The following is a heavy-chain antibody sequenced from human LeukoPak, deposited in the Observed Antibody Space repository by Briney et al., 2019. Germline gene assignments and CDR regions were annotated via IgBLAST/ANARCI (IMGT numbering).Heavy chain of an antibody. Sequence: GGSLRLSCAASGFTFSSYAMSWVRQAPGKGLEWVSVISGGDSNTYYADSVKGRFTISRDNSKNTLYLQMNSLRAEDTAVYYCAKMAGAITGSFDYWGQGTLVTVSS. CDR1: GFTFSSYA. D-gene: IGHD1-26*01. J-gene: IGHJ4*02. V-gene: IGHV3-23*01. CDR2: ISGGDSNT. CDR3: AKMAGAITGSFDY.